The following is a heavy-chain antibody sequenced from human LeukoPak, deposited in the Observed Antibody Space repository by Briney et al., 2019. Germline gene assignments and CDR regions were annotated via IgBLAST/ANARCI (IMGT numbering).Heavy chain of an antibody. CDR2: IYYCGST. V-gene: IGHV4-59*01. D-gene: IGHD3-10*01. J-gene: IGHJ5*02. Sequence: SETLSLTCTVSGGSISSSYWSWIRQPPGTGLEWIGYIYYCGSTKYNPSLKSRVTIQVDTSKIQFSLKLSSVNAADTAVYYCARGFGDRREYWFDPGGQGTRVTVST. CDR1: GGSISSSY. CDR3: ARGFGDRREYWFDP.